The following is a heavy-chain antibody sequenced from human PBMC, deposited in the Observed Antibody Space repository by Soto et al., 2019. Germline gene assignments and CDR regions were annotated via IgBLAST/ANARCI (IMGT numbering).Heavy chain of an antibody. CDR1: GFTFSSYG. J-gene: IGHJ4*02. V-gene: IGHV3-30*18. CDR2: ISYDGSNK. CDR3: AKDRREFEYYDSSGYYSPLDC. Sequence: PGGSLRLSCAASGFTFSSYGMHWVRQAPGKGLEWVAVISYDGSNKYYADSVKGRFTISRDNSKNTLYLQMNSLRAEDTAVYYCAKDRREFEYYDSSGYYSPLDCWGQGTRVTVSS. D-gene: IGHD3-22*01.